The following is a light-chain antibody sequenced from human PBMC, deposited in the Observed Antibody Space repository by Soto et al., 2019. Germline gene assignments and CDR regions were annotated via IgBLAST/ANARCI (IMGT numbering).Light chain of an antibody. CDR3: VAWDDRLNGCV. J-gene: IGLJ3*02. CDR1: NSNIGSNN. CDR2: SSD. V-gene: IGLV1-44*01. Sequence: QAVVIQPPSASGTPGQRVTISWSGRNSNIGSNNVSWYHQVPGTAPKVLIYSSDQRPSGVPDRLSASKSGTSASLAISGLQAADEGDYYCVAWDDRLNGCVFGGGTKLTVL.